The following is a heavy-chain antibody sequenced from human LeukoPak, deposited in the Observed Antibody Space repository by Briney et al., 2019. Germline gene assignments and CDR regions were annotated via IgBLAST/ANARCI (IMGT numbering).Heavy chain of an antibody. Sequence: QPGGSLRLSCAASGFTFSSYWMHWVRQAPGKGLVWVSRINSDGSSTSYADSVKGRFTISRDNAKSTLYLQMNSLRAEDTAVYYCARGGYSYGNFDYWGQGTLVTVSS. D-gene: IGHD5-18*01. J-gene: IGHJ4*02. CDR1: GFTFSSYW. V-gene: IGHV3-74*01. CDR2: INSDGSST. CDR3: ARGGYSYGNFDY.